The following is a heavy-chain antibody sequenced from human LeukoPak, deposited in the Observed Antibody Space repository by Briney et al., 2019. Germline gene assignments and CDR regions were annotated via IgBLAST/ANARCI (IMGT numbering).Heavy chain of an antibody. D-gene: IGHD2-15*01. J-gene: IGHJ5*02. V-gene: IGHV4-34*01. CDR1: GGSFSGYY. Sequence: SETLSLTCAVYGGSFSGYYWSWIRQPPGKGLEWIGEINHSGSTNYNPSLKSRVTISVDRSKNQFSLKLNSVTAADTAVYYCARGVVVPATVSPGWFDPWGQGTLVTVSS. CDR3: ARGVVVPATVSPGWFDP. CDR2: INHSGST.